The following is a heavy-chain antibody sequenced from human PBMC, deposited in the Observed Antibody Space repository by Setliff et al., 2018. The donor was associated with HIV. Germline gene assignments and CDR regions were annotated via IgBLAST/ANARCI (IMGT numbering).Heavy chain of an antibody. V-gene: IGHV4-39*07. CDR3: ARGRGAVAGYVDY. Sequence: SETLSLTCAVSGGSITRTPYYWGWIRQPPGKGLEWVGEINHSGSTNYNPSLKSRVTISVDTSKNQFSLKLSSVTAADTAVYYCARGRGAVAGYVDYWGQGTLVTVSS. CDR2: INHSGST. D-gene: IGHD6-19*01. CDR1: GGSITRTPYY. J-gene: IGHJ4*02.